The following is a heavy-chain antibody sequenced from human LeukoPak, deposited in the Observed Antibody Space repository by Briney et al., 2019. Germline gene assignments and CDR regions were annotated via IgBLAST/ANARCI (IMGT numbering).Heavy chain of an antibody. CDR1: GFTFSSYS. J-gene: IGHJ4*02. V-gene: IGHV3-21*01. CDR3: ARDGYSGFFDY. CDR2: ISSSSYI. Sequence: GGSLRLSCAASGFTFSSYSMNWVRQAPGKGLKWVSSISSSSYIYYADSVKGRFTISRDNAKNSLYLQMNSLRAEDTAVYYCARDGYSGFFDYWGQGTLVTVSS. D-gene: IGHD5-12*01.